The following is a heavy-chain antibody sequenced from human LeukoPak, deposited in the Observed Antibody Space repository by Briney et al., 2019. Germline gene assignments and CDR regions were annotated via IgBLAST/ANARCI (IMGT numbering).Heavy chain of an antibody. J-gene: IGHJ4*02. V-gene: IGHV3-49*04. CDR2: IRIQANGATA. CDR3: SRAQSVGWLGLNDY. CDR1: GSTFSDYA. D-gene: IGHD3-9*01. Sequence: GGSLRLSCTGSGSTFSDYAVTWVRQAPGKGLEWVGFIRIQANGATADYAASVKGRFTISRDDPKSIAYLRMNSLKTEDTAIYYCSRAQSVGWLGLNDYRGQGALVTVSS.